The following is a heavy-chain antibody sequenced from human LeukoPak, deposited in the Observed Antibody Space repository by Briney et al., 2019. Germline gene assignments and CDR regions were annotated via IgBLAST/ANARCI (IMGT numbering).Heavy chain of an antibody. Sequence: GGSLRLSCAASGFTFNKYAIHWSRKPPAKGLEWVSVISYDGNSTYYADSVRGRFTISRDNSKNSLYLQVNSLRPEDTAVYYCARGKTATTSLNYWGQGTLVTVSS. D-gene: IGHD1-14*01. CDR2: ISYDGNST. CDR1: GFTFNKYA. CDR3: ARGKTATTSLNY. J-gene: IGHJ4*02. V-gene: IGHV3-30-3*01.